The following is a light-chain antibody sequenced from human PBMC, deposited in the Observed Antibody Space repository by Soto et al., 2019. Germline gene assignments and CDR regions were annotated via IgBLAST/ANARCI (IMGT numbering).Light chain of an antibody. Sequence: QAVVTQEPSLTGSPGGTVTLTCGFSTGAVTSGNYPYWFQQKPGQAPRTLIYDISNKHSWTTARFSASLLGGKAALTLSGAPAEDAAEYCCLLFYSGARPVFGGGTKLTVL. V-gene: IGLV7-46*01. CDR2: DIS. J-gene: IGLJ7*01. CDR1: TGAVTSGNY. CDR3: LLFYSGARPV.